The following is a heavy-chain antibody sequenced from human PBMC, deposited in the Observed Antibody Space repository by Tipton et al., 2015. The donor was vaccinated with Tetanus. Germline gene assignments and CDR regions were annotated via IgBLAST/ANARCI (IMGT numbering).Heavy chain of an antibody. CDR2: IYYSGST. CDR1: GDSVRGSHYY. V-gene: IGHV4-39*01. J-gene: IGHJ5*02. CDR3: ARQLWGYWFDP. Sequence: GLVKPSEPLSLTCTVSGDSVRGSHYYWGWVRQPPGKGLEWIGSIYYSGSTYHNASLKSRVTMSVDTSKNQFSLKLGSVTATDTAIYYCARQLWGYWFDPWSPGTLVIVSS. D-gene: IGHD7-27*01.